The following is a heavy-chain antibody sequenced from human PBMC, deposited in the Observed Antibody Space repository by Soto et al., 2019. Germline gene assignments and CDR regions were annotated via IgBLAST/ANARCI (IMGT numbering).Heavy chain of an antibody. CDR1: GFTFSSYG. D-gene: IGHD2-8*01. J-gene: IGHJ4*02. V-gene: IGHV3-33*01. CDR3: ARDIMVYAIGGGDY. Sequence: GGSLRLSCAASGFTFSSYGMHWVRQAPGKGLEWVAVIWYDGSNKYYADSVKGRFTISRDNSKNTLYLQMNSLRAEDTAVYYCARDIMVYAIGGGDYWGQGTLVTVSS. CDR2: IWYDGSNK.